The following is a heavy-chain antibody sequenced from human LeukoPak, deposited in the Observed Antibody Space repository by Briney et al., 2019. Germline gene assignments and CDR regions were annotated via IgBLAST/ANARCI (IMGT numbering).Heavy chain of an antibody. D-gene: IGHD6-19*01. J-gene: IGHJ4*02. CDR2: IYYSGST. CDR1: GGSISSSSYY. CDR3: ARGDVYSSGWYYFDY. V-gene: IGHV4-39*07. Sequence: SETLSLTCTVSGGSISSSSYYWGWIRQPPGKGLEWLGSIYYSGSTYYNPSLKSRVTISVDTSKNQFSLKLNSVTPEDTAVYYCARGDVYSSGWYYFDYWGQGTLVTVSS.